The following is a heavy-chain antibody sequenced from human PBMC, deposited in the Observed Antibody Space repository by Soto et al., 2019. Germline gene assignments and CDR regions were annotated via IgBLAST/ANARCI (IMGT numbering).Heavy chain of an antibody. CDR3: ARGTYYYDSSGYYSPGYFDY. CDR1: GGTFSSYA. D-gene: IGHD3-22*01. Sequence: QVQLVQSGAEVKKPGSSVKVSCKASGGTFSSYAISWVRQAPGQGREGMGGIIPIFGTANYAQKFQGRVTITEDESTSTAYMELSSLRSEDTAVYYCARGTYYYDSSGYYSPGYFDYWGQGTLVTVSS. V-gene: IGHV1-69*01. CDR2: IIPIFGTA. J-gene: IGHJ4*02.